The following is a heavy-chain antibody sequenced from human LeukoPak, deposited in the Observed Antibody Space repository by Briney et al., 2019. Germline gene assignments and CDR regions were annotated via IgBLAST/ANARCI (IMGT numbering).Heavy chain of an antibody. CDR3: ARGPPQRLLWFGGLLTYTNWFDP. J-gene: IGHJ5*02. CDR1: GGSFSGYY. V-gene: IGHV4-34*01. D-gene: IGHD3-10*01. CDR2: INHSGST. Sequence: SETLSLTCAVYGGSFSGYYWSWIRQPPGKGLEWIGEINHSGSTNYNPSLKSRVTISVDTSKNQFSLKLSSVTAADTAVYYCARGPPQRLLWFGGLLTYTNWFDPWGQGTLVTVSS.